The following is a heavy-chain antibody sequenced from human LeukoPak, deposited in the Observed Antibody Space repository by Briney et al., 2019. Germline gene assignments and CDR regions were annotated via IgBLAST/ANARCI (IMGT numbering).Heavy chain of an antibody. J-gene: IGHJ4*02. CDR2: ISGSGGST. CDR3: AKGAGPLAAAGRATDS. V-gene: IGHV3-23*01. D-gene: IGHD6-13*01. CDR1: GITLSNYD. Sequence: PGGSLRLSCAVSGITLSNYDMSWVRQAPGKGLEWLSAISGSGGSTYYADSVKGRFTVSRDNPKNTLYLQINTLRAEVAAVYYCAKGAGPLAAAGRATDSWGQGTLVTVSS.